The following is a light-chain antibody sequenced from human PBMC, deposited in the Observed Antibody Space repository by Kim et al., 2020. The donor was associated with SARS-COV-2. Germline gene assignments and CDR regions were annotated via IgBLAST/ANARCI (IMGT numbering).Light chain of an antibody. CDR2: AAS. Sequence: AVGDRVTITCRASQGISNYLAWYQQKPGKVPKLLIYAASTLQSGVPSRFSGSGSGTDFTLTISSLQPEDVATYYCQKYNSAPPLTFGGGTKVDIK. CDR1: QGISNY. J-gene: IGKJ4*01. CDR3: QKYNSAPPLT. V-gene: IGKV1-27*01.